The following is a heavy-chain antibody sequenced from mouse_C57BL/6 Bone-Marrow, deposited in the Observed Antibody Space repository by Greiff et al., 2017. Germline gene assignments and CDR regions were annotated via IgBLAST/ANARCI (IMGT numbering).Heavy chain of an antibody. CDR3: ARSRLLRGVDY. D-gene: IGHD2-1*01. CDR1: GYTLTDYY. V-gene: IGHV1-76*01. CDR2: IYPGSGNT. Sequence: VQLQQSGAELVRPGASVKLSCKASGYTLTDYYINWVKQRPGQGLEWIARIYPGSGNTYYNEKFKGKATLTAEKSSSTAYMQLSSLTSEDSAVYFCARSRLLRGVDYWGQGTTLTVSS. J-gene: IGHJ2*01.